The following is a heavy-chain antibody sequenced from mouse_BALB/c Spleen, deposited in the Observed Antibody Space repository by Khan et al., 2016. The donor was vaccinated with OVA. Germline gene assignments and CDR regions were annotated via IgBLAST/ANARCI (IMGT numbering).Heavy chain of an antibody. D-gene: IGHD1-1*01. V-gene: IGHV3-2*02. J-gene: IGHJ2*01. CDR2: ISYIGVT. CDR3: ARGNYYGYYFDY. CDR1: GYSITSGFA. Sequence: QLQESGPGLVKPSQSLSLTCTVTGYSITSGFAWNWIRQFPGNKLEWMGYISYIGVTSYTPSFKSRIPTTRDTSKTQFFLQLNSVTTEDTATYYCARGNYYGYYFDYWGQGTTLTVSS.